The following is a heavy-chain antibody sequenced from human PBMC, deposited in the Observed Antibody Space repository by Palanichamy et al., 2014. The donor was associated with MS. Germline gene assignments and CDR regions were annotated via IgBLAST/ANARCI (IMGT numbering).Heavy chain of an antibody. J-gene: IGHJ1*01. Sequence: IYYSGTTFYNPSLKSRVTISVDTSKNQFSLKLSSVTAADTAVYYCARRAGIAAADKYFQHWGQGTLVTVSS. V-gene: IGHV4-39*01. CDR3: ARRAGIAAADKYFQH. CDR2: IYYSGTT. D-gene: IGHD6-13*01.